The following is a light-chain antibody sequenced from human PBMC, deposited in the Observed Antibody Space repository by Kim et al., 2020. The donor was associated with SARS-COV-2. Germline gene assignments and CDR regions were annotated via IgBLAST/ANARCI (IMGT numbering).Light chain of an antibody. J-gene: IGKJ4*01. CDR2: DAS. CDR1: QNIDTY. CDR3: QQRNSWPPAVT. V-gene: IGKV3-11*01. Sequence: DRATLAVRTSQNIDTYLAWYHQRPGQPPRLLVYDASNRATGVPDSFSGSGSGTDFTLTISSLEPEDFSIYYCQQRNSWPPAVTFGGGTKVDIK.